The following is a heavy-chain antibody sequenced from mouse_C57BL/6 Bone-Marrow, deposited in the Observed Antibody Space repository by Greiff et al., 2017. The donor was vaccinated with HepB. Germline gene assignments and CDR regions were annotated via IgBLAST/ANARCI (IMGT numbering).Heavy chain of an antibody. J-gene: IGHJ3*01. Sequence: VQVVESGPGLVQPSQSLSITCTVSGFSLTSYGVHWVRQSPGKGLEWLGVIWRGGSTDYNAAFMSRLSITKDNSKSQVFFKMNSLQADDTAIYYCAPQAYYSNYPFAYWGQGTLVTVSA. CDR1: GFSLTSYG. V-gene: IGHV2-5*01. CDR2: IWRGGST. CDR3: APQAYYSNYPFAY. D-gene: IGHD2-5*01.